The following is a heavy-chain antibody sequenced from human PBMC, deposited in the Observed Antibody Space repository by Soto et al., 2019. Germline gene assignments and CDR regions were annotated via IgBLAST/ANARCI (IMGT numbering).Heavy chain of an antibody. D-gene: IGHD3-22*01. CDR3: ARHRFNYYDDTVYYYFDY. Sequence: ASVKVSCKASGYSFTSYGISWVRQAPGQGPEWMGWISGHNGNTNHPQSLQGRVTMTTDTSRNTAYMELRSLRSDDTAVYYCARHRFNYYDDTVYYYFDYWGQGTLVTVSS. J-gene: IGHJ4*02. CDR1: GYSFTSYG. V-gene: IGHV1-18*04. CDR2: ISGHNGNT.